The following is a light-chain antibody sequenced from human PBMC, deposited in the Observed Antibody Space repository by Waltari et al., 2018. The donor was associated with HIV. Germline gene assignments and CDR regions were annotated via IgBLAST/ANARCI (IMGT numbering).Light chain of an antibody. CDR3: QSYDSSNRVV. J-gene: IGLJ2*01. V-gene: IGLV6-57*01. CDR1: SGSIASHS. CDR2: EDN. Sequence: NFMLTQPHSVSESPEKTVTISCTRSSGSIASHSVQWYQRRPGSSPTTVIYEDNQRPSGVPDRFSGSIDSSSNSASLTISGLKTEDEADYYCQSYDSSNRVVFGGGTKLTVL.